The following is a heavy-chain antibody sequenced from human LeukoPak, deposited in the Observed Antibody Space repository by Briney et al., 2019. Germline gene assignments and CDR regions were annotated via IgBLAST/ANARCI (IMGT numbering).Heavy chain of an antibody. D-gene: IGHD2-21*02. Sequence: PSETLSLTCTVCNGSVNTFFWTWVRQPPGKGLEWIAYTYYSGKTTYNPSLKSRVTFSIDSSKNEFSLKLSFVTTADTAVYFCARGCSGGACFSPRNAFDIWSQGTLVTVSS. CDR3: ARGCSGGACFSPRNAFDI. J-gene: IGHJ3*02. V-gene: IGHV4-59*02. CDR1: NGSVNTFF. CDR2: TYYSGKT.